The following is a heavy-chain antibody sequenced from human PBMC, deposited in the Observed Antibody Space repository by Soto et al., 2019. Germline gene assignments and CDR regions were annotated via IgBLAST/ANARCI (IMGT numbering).Heavy chain of an antibody. Sequence: SAKVTCKASGYTFTGYYIHWVQQATEQGLEWMGWINPNSGGTNYAQKFQGRVTMTRDTSISTAYMELSRLRSDDTAVYYCARYPGGYSDGLVCYYYYVMEFWVQGTTVIGSS. D-gene: IGHD5-18*01. V-gene: IGHV1-2*02. CDR2: INPNSGGT. CDR3: ARYPGGYSDGLVCYYYYVMEF. CDR1: GYTFTGYY. J-gene: IGHJ6*02.